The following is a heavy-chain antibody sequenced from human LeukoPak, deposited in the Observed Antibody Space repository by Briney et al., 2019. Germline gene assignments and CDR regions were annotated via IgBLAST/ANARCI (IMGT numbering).Heavy chain of an antibody. V-gene: IGHV5-51*01. CDR1: GYSFTTYW. CDR2: INPTDSNV. Sequence: GESLKISCKGSGYSFTTYWIGWVRQTPGKALEWMGIINPTDSNVRYNPSFEGQVTISADKSISTAYLQWSSLKASDTAMYYCALGGYGSGSYYEFYYWGQGTLVTVSS. D-gene: IGHD3-10*01. CDR3: ALGGYGSGSYYEFYY. J-gene: IGHJ4*02.